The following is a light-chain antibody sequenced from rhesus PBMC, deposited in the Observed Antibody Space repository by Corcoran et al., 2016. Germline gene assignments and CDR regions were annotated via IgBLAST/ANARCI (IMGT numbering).Light chain of an antibody. J-gene: IGKJ1*01. CDR3: QETSSLWT. CDR2: GAS. CDR1: QSVSSY. V-gene: IGKV3-31*02. Sequence: EIVMTQSPATLSLSSGETATISRRTSQSVSSYLAWYQQKPGQDPRLLIYGASSRATGIPDRFSGSGSGTDFTLTISSVEPEDFAVYCCQETSSLWTFGQGTKVEIK.